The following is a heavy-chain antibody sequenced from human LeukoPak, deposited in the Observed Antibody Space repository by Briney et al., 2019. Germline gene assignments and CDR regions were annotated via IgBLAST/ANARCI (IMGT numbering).Heavy chain of an antibody. V-gene: IGHV3-48*03. CDR1: GFTFSGDE. Sequence: GGSLRLSCVASGFTFSGDEMNWVRQAPGKGLEWVSYISSSGYTIYYADSVKGRFTVSRDNAKNSLYLQMNSLRAEDTAVHFCARSRSIAGDGFDVWGQGTMVTVSS. J-gene: IGHJ3*01. CDR2: ISSSGYTI. CDR3: ARSRSIAGDGFDV. D-gene: IGHD2-21*01.